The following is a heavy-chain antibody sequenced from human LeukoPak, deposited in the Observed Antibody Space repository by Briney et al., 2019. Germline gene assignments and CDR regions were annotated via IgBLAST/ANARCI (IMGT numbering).Heavy chain of an antibody. J-gene: IGHJ4*02. CDR2: IKQDGSEK. CDR3: ARGQLVQDY. Sequence: PGGSLRLSCAASGFTFSSYSMNWVRQAPGKGLEWVANIKQDGSEKYYVDSVKGRFTISRDNAKNSLYLQMNSLRAEDTAVYYCARGQLVQDYWGQGTLVTVSS. CDR1: GFTFSSYS. D-gene: IGHD6-13*01. V-gene: IGHV3-7*03.